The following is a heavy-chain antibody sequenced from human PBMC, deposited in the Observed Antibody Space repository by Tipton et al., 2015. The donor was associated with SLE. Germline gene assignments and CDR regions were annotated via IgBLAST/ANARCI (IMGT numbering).Heavy chain of an antibody. CDR2: RYHTGIT. Sequence: TLSLTCAVYGGSFSGYYWTRVRPPPGKGLAWLGSRYHTGITYYNASLKSRTTMSVDTSRNQFSLNLNSVTAADTAIYYCARLVLGAFDIWGQGTMVLVSS. CDR3: ARLVLGAFDI. D-gene: IGHD1-26*01. CDR1: GGSFSGYY. J-gene: IGHJ3*02. V-gene: IGHV4-34*10.